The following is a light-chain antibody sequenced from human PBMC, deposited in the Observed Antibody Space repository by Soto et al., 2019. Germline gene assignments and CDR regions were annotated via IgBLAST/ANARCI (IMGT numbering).Light chain of an antibody. CDR1: SSDVGGFNY. V-gene: IGLV2-11*01. CDR3: CSYAGSYSRV. Sequence: QSALTQPRSVSGSLGQSVTISCTGTSSDVGGFNYVSWYQQQHPGKAPKLMIYDVSQRPSGVPDRFSGSKSGNTASLTISGLQADDDGDYFCCSYAGSYSRVFGGGTQLTVL. CDR2: DVS. J-gene: IGLJ7*01.